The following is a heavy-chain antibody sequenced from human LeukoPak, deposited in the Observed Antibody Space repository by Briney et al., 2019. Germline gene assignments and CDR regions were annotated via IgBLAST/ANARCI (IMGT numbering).Heavy chain of an antibody. Sequence: ASVKVSCKASGYTFTGYYMHWVRQAPGQGLEWMGWINPNSGGTNYAQKFQGRVTMTRDTSISTAYMELSRLSSDDTAVYYCARGHSSGWYAYNWFDPWGQGTLVTVSS. CDR3: ARGHSSGWYAYNWFDP. V-gene: IGHV1-2*02. CDR1: GYTFTGYY. CDR2: INPNSGGT. D-gene: IGHD6-19*01. J-gene: IGHJ5*02.